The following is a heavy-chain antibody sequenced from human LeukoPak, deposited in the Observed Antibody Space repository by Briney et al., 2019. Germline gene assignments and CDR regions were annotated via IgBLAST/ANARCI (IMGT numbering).Heavy chain of an antibody. Sequence: ASVKVSYKASGYTFTSYGISWVRQAPGQGLEWMGWISAYNGNTNYAQKLQGRVTMTTDTSTSTAYMELRSLRSDDTAVYYCARDFSQQQLLNWFDPWGQGTLVTVSS. J-gene: IGHJ5*02. CDR3: ARDFSQQQLLNWFDP. D-gene: IGHD6-13*01. CDR1: GYTFTSYG. CDR2: ISAYNGNT. V-gene: IGHV1-18*01.